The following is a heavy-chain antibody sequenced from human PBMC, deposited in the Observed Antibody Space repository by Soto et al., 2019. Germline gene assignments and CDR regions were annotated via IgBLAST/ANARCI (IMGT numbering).Heavy chain of an antibody. CDR2: IKQDGSEK. Sequence: PGGSLRLSCAASGFTFSSYWMTWVRQAPGKGLEWVANIKQDGSEKYYVDSVKGRFTISRDNAKNSLYLQMNSLRAEDTAVYYCARDRTDSSAYYYYFDYWGQGTLVTVSS. CDR1: GFTFSSYW. V-gene: IGHV3-7*05. D-gene: IGHD3-22*01. CDR3: ARDRTDSSAYYYYFDY. J-gene: IGHJ4*02.